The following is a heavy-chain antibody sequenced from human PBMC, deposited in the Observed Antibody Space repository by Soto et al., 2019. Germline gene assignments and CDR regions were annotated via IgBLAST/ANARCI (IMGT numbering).Heavy chain of an antibody. D-gene: IGHD2-15*01. Sequence: EVQLLESGGGLVQPGGSLRLSCEASGFTLSIYAMRWIRQAPGKGLEWVSTITSGGGLYTEDSVKGRFTISRDNSKNTMYLHMNSLKVEDTAIYYCAKGDCSGRTCYGSDYWGHGTVVTVS. CDR2: ITSGGGL. V-gene: IGHV3-23*01. CDR1: GFTLSIYA. CDR3: AKGDCSGRTCYGSDY. J-gene: IGHJ4*01.